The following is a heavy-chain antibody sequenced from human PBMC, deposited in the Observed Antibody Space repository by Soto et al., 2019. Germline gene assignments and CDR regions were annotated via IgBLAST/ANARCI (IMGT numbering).Heavy chain of an antibody. CDR3: ARDVRPTGLAYFDL. J-gene: IGHJ2*01. CDR2: IHQSGST. V-gene: IGHV4-59*01. D-gene: IGHD1-1*01. Sequence: QVQLQESGPGLVKPSETLSLTCSFSGGSMSRYYWSWIRQPPGKGLEWMGNIHQSGSTNYNASLKSRVTISIDTSKSDFSLHLTSVTAADTAVYYCARDVRPTGLAYFDLWGRGTLVTVSS. CDR1: GGSMSRYY.